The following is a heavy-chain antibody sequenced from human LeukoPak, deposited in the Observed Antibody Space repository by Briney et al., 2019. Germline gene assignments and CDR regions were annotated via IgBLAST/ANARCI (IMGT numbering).Heavy chain of an antibody. CDR2: IYYSGST. Sequence: SETLSLTCTVSGGSVSSGSYYWRWIRPPPGKGLEWIGYIYYSGSTNYNPYLKSRVTISVDTSKNQFSLKLSSVTAADTAVYYCARASALRHFDYWGQGTLVTVSS. CDR1: GGSVSSGSYY. J-gene: IGHJ4*02. D-gene: IGHD4-17*01. V-gene: IGHV4-61*01. CDR3: ARASALRHFDY.